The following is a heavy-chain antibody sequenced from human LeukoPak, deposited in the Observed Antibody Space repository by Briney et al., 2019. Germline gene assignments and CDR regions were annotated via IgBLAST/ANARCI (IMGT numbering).Heavy chain of an antibody. CDR1: GYTFTGYY. Sequence: ASVKVSCKASGYTFTGYYMHWVRQAPGQGLEWMGWINPNSGGTNYAQDFHGRVTMTRDTSISTAYMELSRLRSDDTAVYYCATPGQWPVYFDYWGPGIQVTVSS. D-gene: IGHD6-19*01. J-gene: IGHJ4*02. CDR2: INPNSGGT. V-gene: IGHV1-2*02. CDR3: ATPGQWPVYFDY.